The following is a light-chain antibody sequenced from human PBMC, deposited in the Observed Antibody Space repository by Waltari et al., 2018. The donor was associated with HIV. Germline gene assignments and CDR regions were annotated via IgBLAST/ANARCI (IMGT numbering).Light chain of an antibody. CDR2: DAS. V-gene: IGKV3-20*01. CDR1: QSVSSSY. CDR3: QQYGNSPWT. Sequence: EIVLTQSPGTLSLSPGDRATLPCRASQSVSSSYVAWYQQTPGQAPKVLVYDASIRATGTPDRFSGSESGTDFTLTISRLEPEDFAVYYCQQYGNSPWTFGRGTKVEVK. J-gene: IGKJ1*01.